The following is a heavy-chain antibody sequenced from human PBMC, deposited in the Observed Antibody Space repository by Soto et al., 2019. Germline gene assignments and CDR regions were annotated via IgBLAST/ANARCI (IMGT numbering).Heavy chain of an antibody. Sequence: QVHLVQSGAEVKKPGSSVKVSCKAYGGTFRSYTINWVRQAPGQRLEWMGRLIPITGIPTYGQKFQGRVRITADKSTSTAYMDLSSLTSEDTALYYCARGQEYSGYDYVNMFDLWGQGTVVTVSS. CDR3: ARGQEYSGYDYVNMFDL. CDR1: GGTFRSYT. J-gene: IGHJ3*01. V-gene: IGHV1-69*02. CDR2: LIPITGIP. D-gene: IGHD5-12*01.